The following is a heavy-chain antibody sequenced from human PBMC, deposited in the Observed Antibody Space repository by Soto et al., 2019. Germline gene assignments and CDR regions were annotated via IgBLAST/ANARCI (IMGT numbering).Heavy chain of an antibody. CDR1: GCTFSSYA. J-gene: IGHJ4*02. Sequence: AVKVSRQASGCTFSSYAIDWVRQAPAQGLEWMGGINPLFGTAKHAQKFQGRITITADESTRTAYMELRSLRSEDTAVYYCARGGHGDSSDYYYFYWGQGTLVTVSS. CDR3: ARGGHGDSSDYYYFY. D-gene: IGHD3-22*01. V-gene: IGHV1-69*13. CDR2: INPLFGTA.